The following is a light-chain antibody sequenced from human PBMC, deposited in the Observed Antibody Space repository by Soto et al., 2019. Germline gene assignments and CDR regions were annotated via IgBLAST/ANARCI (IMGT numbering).Light chain of an antibody. CDR2: EVT. J-gene: IGLJ2*01. Sequence: QSALTQPASVSGSPGQTITISCTGTSSDVGVYNYVSWYQQHPGKAPKLVIYEVTNRPSGVSNRFSASKSGNTASLTISGLQPEDEADYYCSSFTRTNTWVFGGGTKLTVL. V-gene: IGLV2-14*01. CDR1: SSDVGVYNY. CDR3: SSFTRTNTWV.